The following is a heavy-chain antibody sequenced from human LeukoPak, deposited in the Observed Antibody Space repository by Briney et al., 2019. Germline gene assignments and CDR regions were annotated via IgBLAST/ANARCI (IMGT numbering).Heavy chain of an antibody. CDR3: ARGMRGYDILTKDY. Sequence: ASVTVSCKASGYTFTGYYMHWVRQAPGQGLEWMGWINPNSGGTNYAQKFQGRVTMTRDTSISTAYMELSRLRSDDTAVYYCARGMRGYDILTKDYWGQGTLVTVSS. V-gene: IGHV1-2*02. J-gene: IGHJ4*02. D-gene: IGHD3-9*01. CDR2: INPNSGGT. CDR1: GYTFTGYY.